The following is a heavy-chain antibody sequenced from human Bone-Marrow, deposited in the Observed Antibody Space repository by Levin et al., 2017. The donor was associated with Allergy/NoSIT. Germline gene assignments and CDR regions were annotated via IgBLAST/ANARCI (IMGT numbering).Heavy chain of an antibody. D-gene: IGHD3-22*01. V-gene: IGHV4-31*03. CDR3: ARVFYDSSGYYADDAFDI. J-gene: IGHJ3*02. Sequence: SQTLSLTCTVSGGSISSGGYYWSWIRQHPGKGLEWIGYIYYSGSTYYNPSLKSRVTISVDTSKNQFSLKLSSVTAADTAVYYCARVFYDSSGYYADDAFDIWGQGTMVTVSS. CDR1: GGSISSGGYY. CDR2: IYYSGST.